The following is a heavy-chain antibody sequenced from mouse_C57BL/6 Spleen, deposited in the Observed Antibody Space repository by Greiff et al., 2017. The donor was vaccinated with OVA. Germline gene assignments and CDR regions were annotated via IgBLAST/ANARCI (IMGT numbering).Heavy chain of an antibody. CDR1: GYTFTSYW. CDR3: ARDAAQAPFAY. D-gene: IGHD3-2*02. Sequence: QVQLKQPGAELVRPGSSVKLSCKASGYTFTSYWMHWVKQRPIQGLEWIGNIDPSDSETHYNQKFKDKATLTVDKSSSTAYMQLSSLTSEDSAVYYCARDAAQAPFAYWGQGTLVTVSA. V-gene: IGHV1-52*01. CDR2: IDPSDSET. J-gene: IGHJ3*01.